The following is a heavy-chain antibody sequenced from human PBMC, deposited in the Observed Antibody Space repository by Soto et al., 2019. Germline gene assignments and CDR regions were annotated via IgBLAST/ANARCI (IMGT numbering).Heavy chain of an antibody. V-gene: IGHV4-59*01. CDR1: GGSMRNVY. J-gene: IGHJ4*02. CDR3: ARINWDSSNWYYFDY. CDR2: IHYSGST. D-gene: IGHD6-13*01. Sequence: SETLSLTCTVSGGSMRNVYWSWIRQPPGKGLEWIGYIHYSGSTIYDPSLNSRVTMSIDKSKNQFSLKLSSVTAADTAVYYCARINWDSSNWYYFDYWGQGTLVTVSS.